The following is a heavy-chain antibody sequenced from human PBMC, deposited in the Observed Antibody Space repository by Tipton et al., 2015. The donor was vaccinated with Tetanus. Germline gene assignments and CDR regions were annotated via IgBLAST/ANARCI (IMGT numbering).Heavy chain of an antibody. V-gene: IGHV1-18*04. CDR2: ISAYNGNT. CDR3: ATYLHSSGFIPGVY. CDR1: GYTFTSYG. D-gene: IGHD6-19*01. J-gene: IGHJ4*02. Sequence: QVQLVQSGAEVKKPGASVKVSCTASGYTFTSYGISWVRQAPGQGLEWMRWISAYNGNTNYAQKLQGRVTMTTDTSTSTAYMELRSLRSDGTAVYYCATYLHSSGFIPGVYWGQGTLVTVSS.